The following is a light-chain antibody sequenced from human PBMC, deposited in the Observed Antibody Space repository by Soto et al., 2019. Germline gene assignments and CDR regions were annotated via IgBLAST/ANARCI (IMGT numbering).Light chain of an antibody. V-gene: IGLV4-69*01. CDR2: LNSDGSH. CDR1: SGHSSYT. Sequence: QPVLTQSPSASASLGASVKLTCTLSSGHSSYTIARHQQQPEKGPRYLMKLNSDGSHRKGDGIPDRFSGSSSGAERYLTISSLQSEDEADYYCQTWGTGFRVFGGGTKLTVL. CDR3: QTWGTGFRV. J-gene: IGLJ3*02.